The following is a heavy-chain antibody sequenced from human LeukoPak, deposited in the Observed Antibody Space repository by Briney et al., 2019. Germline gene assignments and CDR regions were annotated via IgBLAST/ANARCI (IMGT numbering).Heavy chain of an antibody. Sequence: PGGSLRLSRATSGFTFSSYGIHWVRQAPGKGMEWVAVVSNDGRNEYYADSVQGRFSVSRDNSKNTVYLQMNSLRAEDTAVYYCARDSASTPLDYWGQGTLVTVSS. V-gene: IGHV3-33*01. CDR3: ARDSASTPLDY. D-gene: IGHD1-26*01. CDR1: GFTFSSYG. J-gene: IGHJ4*02. CDR2: VSNDGRNE.